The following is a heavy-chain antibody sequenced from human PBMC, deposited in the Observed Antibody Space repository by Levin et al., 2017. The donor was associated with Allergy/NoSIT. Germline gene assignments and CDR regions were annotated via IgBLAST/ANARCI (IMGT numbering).Heavy chain of an antibody. D-gene: IGHD3-22*01. J-gene: IGHJ4*02. CDR3: ATLSYYYDSSGSLHDY. Sequence: EASVKVSCKISGYTLTEISMHWVRQAPGKGLEWMGGFDPEDGETTYAQKFQGRFSMTEDTPTDTAYMELSSLRPEDTAVYYCATLSYYYDSSGSLHDYWGQGTQVTVSS. CDR1: GYTLTEIS. V-gene: IGHV1-24*01. CDR2: FDPEDGET.